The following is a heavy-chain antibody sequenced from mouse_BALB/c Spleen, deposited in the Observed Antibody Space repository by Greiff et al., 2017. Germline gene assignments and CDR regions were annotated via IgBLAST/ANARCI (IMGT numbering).Heavy chain of an antibody. CDR3: ARSGDWYFDV. Sequence: QVQLKQSGAELARPGASVKMSCKASGYTFTSYTMHWVKQRPGQGLEWIGYINPSSGYTNYNQKFKDKATLTADKSSSTAYMQLSSLTSEDSAVYCCARSGDWYFDVWGAGTTVTVSS. CDR1: GYTFTSYT. D-gene: IGHD3-1*01. CDR2: INPSSGYT. V-gene: IGHV1-4*01. J-gene: IGHJ1*01.